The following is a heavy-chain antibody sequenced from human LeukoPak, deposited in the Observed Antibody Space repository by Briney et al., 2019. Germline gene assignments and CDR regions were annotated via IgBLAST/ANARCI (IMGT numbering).Heavy chain of an antibody. CDR2: ISSSGSTI. CDR1: GFTFSDYY. V-gene: IGHV3-11*01. CDR3: ARDRGDYDALGVDY. Sequence: GSLRLSCAASGFTFSDYYMSWIRQASGKGLEWVSYISSSGSTIYYADSVKGRFTISRDNAKNSLYLQMNSLRAEGTAVYYCARDRGDYDALGVDYWGQGTLVTISS. J-gene: IGHJ4*02. D-gene: IGHD4-17*01.